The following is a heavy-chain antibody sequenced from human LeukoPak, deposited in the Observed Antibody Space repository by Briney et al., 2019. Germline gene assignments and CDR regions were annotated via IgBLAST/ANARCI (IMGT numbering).Heavy chain of an antibody. D-gene: IGHD4-11*01. CDR1: GFTLSSYW. V-gene: IGHV3-7*01. Sequence: PGGSLRLSCAASGFTLSSYWMSWVRQAPGKGLEWVANIKQDGSEKYYVDSVKGRFTISRDNAKNSLYLQMNSLRAEDTAVYYCANSRPGFYWGQGTLGTVSS. CDR2: IKQDGSEK. J-gene: IGHJ4*02. CDR3: ANSRPGFY.